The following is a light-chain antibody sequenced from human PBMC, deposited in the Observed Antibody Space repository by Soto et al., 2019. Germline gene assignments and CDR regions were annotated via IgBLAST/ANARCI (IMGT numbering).Light chain of an antibody. Sequence: ETVMTQSPATLSVSPGDRVTLSCRASQSIGTNLLWLQQSPRQPPRLLISGASDRVAGVPDRFSGSGSGTDFTLTISGLQSEDCAVYYCQQYAGWPRTFGQGTKLEIK. V-gene: IGKV3-15*01. J-gene: IGKJ2*01. CDR2: GAS. CDR3: QQYAGWPRT. CDR1: QSIGTN.